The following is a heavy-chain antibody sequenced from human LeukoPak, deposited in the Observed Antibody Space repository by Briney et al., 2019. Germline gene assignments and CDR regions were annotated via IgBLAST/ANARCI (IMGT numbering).Heavy chain of an antibody. J-gene: IGHJ3*02. CDR1: GGTFSSYA. CDR3: AGTWVGTAMVHAFDI. V-gene: IGHV1-69*06. CDR2: IIPIFGTA. Sequence: EASVKVSCKASGGTFSSYAISWVRQAPGQGLEWMGGIIPIFGTANYAQKFQGRVTITADKSTSTAYMELSSLRSEDTAVYYCAGTWVGTAMVHAFDIWGQGTMVTVSS. D-gene: IGHD5-18*01.